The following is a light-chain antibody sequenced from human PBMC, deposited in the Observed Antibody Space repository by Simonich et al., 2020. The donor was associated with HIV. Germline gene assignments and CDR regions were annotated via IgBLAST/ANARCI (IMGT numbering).Light chain of an antibody. Sequence: DIQMTQSPSSLSASVGDRVTITCRASQVITTSLAWYQQKPGTAPKLLLYATSRLESGVPSRFSGSGSGTDYTLTISSLQPEDFATYYCRQYYYTPWTFGQGTKVEIK. J-gene: IGKJ1*01. CDR2: ATS. CDR1: QVITTS. CDR3: RQYYYTPWT. V-gene: IGKV1-NL1*01.